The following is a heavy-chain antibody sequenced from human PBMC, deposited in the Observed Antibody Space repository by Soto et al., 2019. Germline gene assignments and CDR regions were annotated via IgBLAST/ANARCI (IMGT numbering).Heavy chain of an antibody. CDR2: IIPIFGTA. J-gene: IGHJ3*02. CDR1: GGTFSSYA. D-gene: IGHD3-22*01. Sequence: GASVKVSFKASGGTFSSYAISWVRQAPEQGLEWMGGIIPIFGTANYAQKFQGRVTITADESTSTAYMELSSLRSEDTAVYYCARDLSPTYYYDSSGYGAFDIWGQGTMVTVSS. V-gene: IGHV1-69*13. CDR3: ARDLSPTYYYDSSGYGAFDI.